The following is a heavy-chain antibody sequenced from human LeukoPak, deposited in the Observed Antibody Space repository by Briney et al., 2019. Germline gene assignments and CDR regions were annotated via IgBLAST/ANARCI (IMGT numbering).Heavy chain of an antibody. CDR2: IYYSGST. CDR3: ARWAYYDFWSGYYGDAFDI. Sequence: PSETLSLTCTVSGGSLSSSSYYWGWIRQPPGKGLEWIGSIYYSGSTYYNPSLKSRVTISVDTSKNQFSLKLSSVTAADTAVYYCARWAYYDFWSGYYGDAFDIWGQGTMVTVSS. V-gene: IGHV4-39*01. J-gene: IGHJ3*02. D-gene: IGHD3-3*01. CDR1: GGSLSSSSYY.